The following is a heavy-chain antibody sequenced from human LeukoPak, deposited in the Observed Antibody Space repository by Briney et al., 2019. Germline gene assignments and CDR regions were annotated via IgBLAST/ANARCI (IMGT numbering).Heavy chain of an antibody. V-gene: IGHV3-30*02. CDR1: GFTFSYYG. Sequence: PGGSLRLSCAASGFTFSYYGMHWVRQAPGKGLEWVAFIQYDGSNKYYADSVKGRFTISRDNSKNTLYLQMNSLRAEDTGLNSGAKDDNLVVMVAATLDYWGQGTLVTVSS. CDR3: AKDDNLVVMVAATLDY. CDR2: IQYDGSNK. D-gene: IGHD2-15*01. J-gene: IGHJ4*02.